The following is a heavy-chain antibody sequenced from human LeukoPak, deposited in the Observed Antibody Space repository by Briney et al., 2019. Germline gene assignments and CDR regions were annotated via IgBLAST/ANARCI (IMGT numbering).Heavy chain of an antibody. D-gene: IGHD5-18*01. J-gene: IGHJ4*02. V-gene: IGHV3-23*01. CDR2: ISGSGGST. CDR3: AKDYRLGQWIQLWLGLFDY. CDR1: GFTFDDYG. Sequence: GGSLRLSCAASGFTFDDYGMSWVRQAPGKGLEWVSAISGSGGSTYYADSVKGRFTISRDNSKNTLYLQMNSLRAEDTAVYYCAKDYRLGQWIQLWLGLFDYWGQGTLVTVSS.